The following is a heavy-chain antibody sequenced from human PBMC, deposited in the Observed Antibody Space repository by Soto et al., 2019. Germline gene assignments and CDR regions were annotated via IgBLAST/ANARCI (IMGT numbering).Heavy chain of an antibody. CDR1: GFNFNIYA. CDR3: ASDRQSDGVSGGGYYKAGGDY. Sequence: EVQLLESGGGFVQPGGSLRLSCAASGFNFNIYAMSWVRQAPGRGLEWVSSITGNGATTYYPDSVKGRFTISRDNSKNTLYSQMNRLGVKDTALYYGASDRQSDGVSGGGYYKAGGDYWGQGTLVTVSS. J-gene: IGHJ4*02. D-gene: IGHD3-10*01. V-gene: IGHV3-23*01. CDR2: ITGNGATT.